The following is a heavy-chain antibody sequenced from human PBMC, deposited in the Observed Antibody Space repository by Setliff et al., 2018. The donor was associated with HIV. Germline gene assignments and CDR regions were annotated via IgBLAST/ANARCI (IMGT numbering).Heavy chain of an antibody. D-gene: IGHD3-3*01. CDR3: ARVISSWSAYYIDY. CDR1: GGSFSGYY. CDR2: IYHSGST. Sequence: PSETLSLTCAVYGGSFSGYYWNWVRQPPGKGLEWIGEIYHSGSTNYNPSLKSRVTISVDTSKNQFSLKLSSVTAADTAVYYCARVISSWSAYYIDYWGQGTLVTVSS. V-gene: IGHV4-34*01. J-gene: IGHJ4*02.